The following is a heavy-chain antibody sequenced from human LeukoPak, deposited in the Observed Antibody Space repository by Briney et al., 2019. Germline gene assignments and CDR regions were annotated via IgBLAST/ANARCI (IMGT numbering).Heavy chain of an antibody. D-gene: IGHD1-1*01. J-gene: IGHJ4*02. CDR1: GLPVTYYW. CDR3: VRVTTTHFDS. CDR2: VNRDGTIT. V-gene: IGHV3-74*01. Sequence: GGSLRLSCAASGLPVTYYWMHWVRQAPGKGLVWVSRVNRDGTITNYADSVKGRFTISRDQAKNMVYLQMNSLRVEDTAVYYCVRVTTTHFDSWGQGTLVTVSS.